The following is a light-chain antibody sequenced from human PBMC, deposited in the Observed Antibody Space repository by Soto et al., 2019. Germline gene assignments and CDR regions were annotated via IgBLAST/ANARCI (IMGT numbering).Light chain of an antibody. V-gene: IGKV1-27*01. Sequence: DIQMTQSPSSLSASVGDRVTITCRSSQAIDQSVAWYQQKPGQVPKLLIYAASTVHSGVPSRFSSSGSGTHFTLTSTGLQHEDVATYFCHERNGDLPVAFGPGTTVDV. J-gene: IGKJ3*01. CDR3: HERNGDLPVA. CDR1: QAIDQS. CDR2: AAS.